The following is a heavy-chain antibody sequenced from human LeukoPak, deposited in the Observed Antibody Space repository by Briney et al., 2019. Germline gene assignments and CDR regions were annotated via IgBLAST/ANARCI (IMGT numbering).Heavy chain of an antibody. Sequence: GRSLRLSCAASGFTFSTYGMHWVRQAPGKGLEWVAVLSYDGSNKYYADSVKGRFTISRDNSENTVYLQMNSLRPEDTAVYFCAKGSAPTGTTNCFFDYWGQGTQVTVSS. J-gene: IGHJ4*02. D-gene: IGHD1-7*01. CDR3: AKGSAPTGTTNCFFDY. CDR1: GFTFSTYG. CDR2: LSYDGSNK. V-gene: IGHV3-30*18.